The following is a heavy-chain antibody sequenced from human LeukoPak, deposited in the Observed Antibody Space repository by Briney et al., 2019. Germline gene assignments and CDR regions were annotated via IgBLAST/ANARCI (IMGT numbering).Heavy chain of an antibody. V-gene: IGHV4-39*02. CDR2: IYYSGST. D-gene: IGHD1-1*01. J-gene: IGHJ3*02. Sequence: PSETLSLTCTVSGGSISSYYWGWIRQPPGKGLEWIGSIYYSGSTYYNPSLKSRVTISVDTSKNHFSLKLNSVTAADTAVYYCSSYNWNDEFAFDIWGQGTMVTVSS. CDR1: GGSISSYY. CDR3: SSYNWNDEFAFDI.